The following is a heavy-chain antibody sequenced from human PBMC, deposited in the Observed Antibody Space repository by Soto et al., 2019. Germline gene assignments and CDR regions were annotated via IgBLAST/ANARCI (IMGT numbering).Heavy chain of an antibody. CDR2: IWYDGSNK. V-gene: IGHV3-33*01. Sequence: GGSLRLSCAASGFTFSSYGMHWVRQAPGKGLEWVAVIWYDGSNKYYADSVKGRFTISRDNSKNTLYLQMNSLRAEETAVYYCAREAEAYCGGDCYSPFDYWGQGTLVTVSS. J-gene: IGHJ4*02. D-gene: IGHD2-21*02. CDR3: AREAEAYCGGDCYSPFDY. CDR1: GFTFSSYG.